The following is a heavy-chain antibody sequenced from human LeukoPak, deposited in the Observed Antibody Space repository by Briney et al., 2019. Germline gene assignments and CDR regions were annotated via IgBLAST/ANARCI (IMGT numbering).Heavy chain of an antibody. V-gene: IGHV4-39*07. CDR3: ARMAVAGNYYYYYGMDV. CDR1: GGSISSSSYY. J-gene: IGHJ6*02. D-gene: IGHD6-19*01. CDR2: IYYSGST. Sequence: SETLSLTCTVSGGSISSSSYYWGWIRQPPGKGLEWIGSIYYSGSTYYNPSLKSRVTISVDTSKNQFSLKLSSVTAADTAVYYCARMAVAGNYYYYYGMDVWGQGTTVTVSS.